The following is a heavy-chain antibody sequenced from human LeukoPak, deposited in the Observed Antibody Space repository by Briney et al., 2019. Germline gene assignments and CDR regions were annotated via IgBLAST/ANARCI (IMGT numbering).Heavy chain of an antibody. V-gene: IGHV3-30*19. J-gene: IGHJ4*02. Sequence: GRSLRLSCAASGFTFSSYDMHWVRQAPGKGLEWVAFISFDGSNKYYADSVKGRFTISRDNSKNTLYLQMNSLRAEDTAVYYCARQVAGLDYWGQGTLVTVSS. CDR1: GFTFSSYD. CDR3: ARQVAGLDY. D-gene: IGHD6-19*01. CDR2: ISFDGSNK.